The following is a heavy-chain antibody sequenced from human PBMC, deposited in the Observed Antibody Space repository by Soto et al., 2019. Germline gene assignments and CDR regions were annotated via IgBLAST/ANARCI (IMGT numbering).Heavy chain of an antibody. CDR2: ISYDGSNK. J-gene: IGHJ3*01. CDR3: AREEGGYSYGYDAFDL. V-gene: IGHV3-30-3*01. D-gene: IGHD5-18*01. CDR1: GFTFSSYA. Sequence: QVQLVESGGGVVQPGRSLRLSCAASGFTFSSYAMHWVRQAPGKGLVWVAVISYDGSNKYYADSVKGRFTISRDNSKNTLYLQMNSLRAEDTAVYDCAREEGGYSYGYDAFDLWGKGTMVTVSS.